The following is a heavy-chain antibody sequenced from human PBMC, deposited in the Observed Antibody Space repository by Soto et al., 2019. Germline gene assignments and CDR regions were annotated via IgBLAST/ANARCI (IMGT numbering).Heavy chain of an antibody. D-gene: IGHD7-27*01. CDR1: GGSISSSSYY. Sequence: SETLSLTCTVSGGSISSSSYYWGWIRQPPGKGLEWIGSIYYSGSTYYNPSLKSRVTISVDTSKNQFSLKLSSVTAADTAVYSGARHGEGPELGTFDYWGQGTLVTVSS. J-gene: IGHJ4*02. CDR2: IYYSGST. V-gene: IGHV4-39*01. CDR3: ARHGEGPELGTFDY.